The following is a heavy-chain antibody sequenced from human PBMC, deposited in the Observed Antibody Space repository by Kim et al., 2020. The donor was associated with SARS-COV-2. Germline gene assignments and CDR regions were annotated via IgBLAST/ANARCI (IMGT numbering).Heavy chain of an antibody. CDR1: GFTFSSYA. J-gene: IGHJ5*02. CDR2: ISGSGGST. D-gene: IGHD3-10*01. CDR3: AKEVKRITMVREVRWFDP. V-gene: IGHV3-23*01. Sequence: GGSLRFSCAASGFTFSSYAMSWVRQAPGKGLEWFSAISGSGGSTYYADSVKARFTISRDNSKNTLNLQMNRLRAEDTAVYYCAKEVKRITMVREVRWFDPWCKEALVTVSS.